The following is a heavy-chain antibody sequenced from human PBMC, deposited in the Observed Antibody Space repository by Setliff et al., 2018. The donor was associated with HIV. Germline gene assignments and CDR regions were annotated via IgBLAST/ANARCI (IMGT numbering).Heavy chain of an antibody. J-gene: IGHJ6*03. CDR2: THSSGDT. Sequence: SETLSLTCNVSGASVSIYFWVRIRQPAGKTLEWIGRTHSSGDTHYNPSLNSRVTMSLDTSKNQFSLEMTSVTAADTAVYYCARGVAAAGALMDVWGKGTTVTVSS. CDR3: ARGVAAAGALMDV. D-gene: IGHD6-13*01. V-gene: IGHV4-4*07. CDR1: GASVSIYF.